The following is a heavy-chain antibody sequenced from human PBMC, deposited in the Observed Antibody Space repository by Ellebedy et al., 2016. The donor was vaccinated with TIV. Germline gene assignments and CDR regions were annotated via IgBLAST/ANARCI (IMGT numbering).Heavy chain of an antibody. CDR3: AKGRVGATGDAFEI. CDR1: GFTVSSKC. Sequence: PGGSLRLSCADSGFTVSSKCLSWVRQAPGKGLEWVSVIYRRGSTYYADSVKGRFTISRHNSKNTLYLQMNSLRTEDTAVYYCAKGRVGATGDAFEIWGQGTMVTVSS. V-gene: IGHV3-53*04. CDR2: IYRRGST. J-gene: IGHJ3*02. D-gene: IGHD1-26*01.